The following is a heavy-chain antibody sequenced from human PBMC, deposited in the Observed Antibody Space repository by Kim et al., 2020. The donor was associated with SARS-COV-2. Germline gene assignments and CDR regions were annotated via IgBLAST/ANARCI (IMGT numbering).Heavy chain of an antibody. V-gene: IGHV1-69*13. CDR1: GGTFSSYA. D-gene: IGHD6-13*01. J-gene: IGHJ5*02. Sequence: SVKVSCKASGGTFSSYAISWVRQAPGQGLEWMGGIIPIFGTANYAQKFQGRVTITADESTSTAYMELSSLRSEDTAVYYCARDRVLVRDSNWFDPWGQGTLVTVSS. CDR3: ARDRVLVRDSNWFDP. CDR2: IIPIFGTA.